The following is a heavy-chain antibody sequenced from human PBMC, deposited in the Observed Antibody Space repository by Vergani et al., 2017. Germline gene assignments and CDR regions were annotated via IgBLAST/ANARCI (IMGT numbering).Heavy chain of an antibody. Sequence: QLHLQESGPGLVTPSLTLSLPCPVSACSLSSGDYYCICIRQPPGKGLEGLWSIYYSGSTYYNPSLKSRVTISVDTSKNQFSLKLSTVTAAVAAVYYCARDRKRVRGVGYGMDVWGQGTTVTVSS. D-gene: IGHD3-10*01. CDR2: IYYSGST. V-gene: IGHV4-30-4*01. J-gene: IGHJ6*02. CDR3: ARDRKRVRGVGYGMDV. CDR1: ACSLSSGDYY.